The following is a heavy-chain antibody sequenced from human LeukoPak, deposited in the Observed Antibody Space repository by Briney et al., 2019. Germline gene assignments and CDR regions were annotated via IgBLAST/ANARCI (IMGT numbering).Heavy chain of an antibody. V-gene: IGHV4-39*01. D-gene: IGHD2-15*01. CDR3: ARRVVSSGGYLNYFDY. CDR2: VFYSGST. J-gene: IGHJ4*02. Sequence: TASETLSLTCTVSGGSISSSSYYWGWVRQPPGKGLEWIGNVFYSGSTHYNPSLKSRVTISIDSSKNQFSLKLSSVTAADTAVYYCARRVVSSGGYLNYFDYWGQGTLVTVSS. CDR1: GGSISSSSYY.